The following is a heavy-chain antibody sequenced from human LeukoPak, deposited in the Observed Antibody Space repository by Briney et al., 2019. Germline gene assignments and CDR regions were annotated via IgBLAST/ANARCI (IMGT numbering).Heavy chain of an antibody. CDR3: ARGAPRDYYGSGSYLADY. CDR1: GGTLSSYA. Sequence: SVKVSCKASGGTLSSYAISWVRQAPGQGLEWMGGIIPPFGTANYAQKFQGRVTITADESTSTAYMELSSLRSEDTAVYYYARGAPRDYYGSGSYLADYWGQGTLVTVSS. CDR2: IIPPFGTA. D-gene: IGHD3-10*01. V-gene: IGHV1-69*13. J-gene: IGHJ4*02.